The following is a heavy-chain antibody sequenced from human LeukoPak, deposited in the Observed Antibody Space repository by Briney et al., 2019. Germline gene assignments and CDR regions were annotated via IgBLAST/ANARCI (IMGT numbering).Heavy chain of an antibody. V-gene: IGHV1-69*13. J-gene: IGHJ4*02. CDR3: ARSYSSGWSGDDY. Sequence: SVKVSCKASGGTFSSYAISWVRQAPGQGLEWMGGIIPIFGTANYAQKFQGRVTITADETTSTAYMELSSLRSEDTAVYYCARSYSSGWSGDDYWGQGTLVTVSS. D-gene: IGHD6-19*01. CDR1: GGTFSSYA. CDR2: IIPIFGTA.